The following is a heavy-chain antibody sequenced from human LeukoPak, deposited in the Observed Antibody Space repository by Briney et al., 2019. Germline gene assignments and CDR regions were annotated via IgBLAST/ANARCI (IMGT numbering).Heavy chain of an antibody. CDR2: ISYDGGNK. D-gene: IGHD2-2*01. Sequence: PGRSLRLSCAASGFTFSSYAMHWVRQAPGKGLEWVAVISYDGGNKYYADSVKGRFTISRDNSKNTLYLQMNSLRAEDTAVCYCAREYTSRFDYWGQGTLVTVSS. V-gene: IGHV3-30-3*01. CDR3: AREYTSRFDY. CDR1: GFTFSSYA. J-gene: IGHJ4*02.